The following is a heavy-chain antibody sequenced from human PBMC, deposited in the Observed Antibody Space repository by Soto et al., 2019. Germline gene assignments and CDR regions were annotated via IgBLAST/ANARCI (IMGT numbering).Heavy chain of an antibody. J-gene: IGHJ6*02. CDR1: GGSISSYY. D-gene: IGHD3-3*01. V-gene: IGHV4-59*01. CDR2: IYYSGST. Sequence: SETLSLTCTVSGGSISSYYWSWIRQPPGKGLEWIGYIYYSGSTNYNPSLKSRVTISVDTSKNQFSLKLSSVTAADTAVYYCARGTPDDFWSGYFASGRAYYYGMDVWGQGTTVTV. CDR3: ARGTPDDFWSGYFASGRAYYYGMDV.